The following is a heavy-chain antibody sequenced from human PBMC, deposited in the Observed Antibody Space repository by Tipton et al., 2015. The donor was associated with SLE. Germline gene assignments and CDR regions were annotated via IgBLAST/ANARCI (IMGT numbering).Heavy chain of an antibody. D-gene: IGHD4-11*01. V-gene: IGHV4-38-2*02. CDR2: IYHSGST. J-gene: IGHJ6*03. CDR1: GYSISSGYY. CDR3: ARDRPEYSKDYYYMDV. Sequence: TLSLTCAVSGYSISSGYYWGWIRQPPGKGLEWIGSIYHSGSTYYNPSLKSRVTISVDTSKNQFSLKLSSVTAADTAVYYCARDRPEYSKDYYYMDVWGKGTTVTVSS.